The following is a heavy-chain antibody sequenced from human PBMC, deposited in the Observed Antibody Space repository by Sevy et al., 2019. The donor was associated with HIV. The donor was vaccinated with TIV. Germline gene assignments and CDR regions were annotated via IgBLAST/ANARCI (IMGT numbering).Heavy chain of an antibody. CDR2: ISSSSSYI. D-gene: IGHD2-2*01. Sequence: GGSLRLSCAASGFTFSSYSMNWVRQAPGKGLEWVSSISSSSSYIYYADSVKGRFTISRDNAKNSLYLQMKGLRAEDTAVYYCARVKNREYCSSTSCYAGGRAKYYYYGMDVWGQGTTVTVSS. J-gene: IGHJ6*02. V-gene: IGHV3-21*06. CDR1: GFTFSSYS. CDR3: ARVKNREYCSSTSCYAGGRAKYYYYGMDV.